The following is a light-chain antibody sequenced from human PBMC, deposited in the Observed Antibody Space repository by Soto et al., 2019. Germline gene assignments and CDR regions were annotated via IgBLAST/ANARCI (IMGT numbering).Light chain of an antibody. CDR2: DVS. CDR1: SSDVGGYNY. Sequence: QSALTQPRSVSGSPGQSVTISCTGTSSDVGGYNYVSWYQQHPGKAPKVMIYDVSERPSGVPDRFSGSKSGNTASLTISGLHSEYYADYYCFSYAGIPNYVLATGTNLTVL. V-gene: IGLV2-11*01. CDR3: FSYAGIPNYV. J-gene: IGLJ1*01.